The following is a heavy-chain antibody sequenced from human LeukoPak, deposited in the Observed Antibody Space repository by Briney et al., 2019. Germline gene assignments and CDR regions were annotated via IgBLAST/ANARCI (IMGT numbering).Heavy chain of an antibody. Sequence: GGSLTLSCAASGFTFSNYWMSWVRQAPGKGLEWVANIKQDGSEKYYVDSVKGRFTISRDNAKNSLYLQMNSLRAEDTAVYYCAREGTDLRISSSWYNWFDPWGQGTLVTVSS. CDR3: AREGTDLRISSSWYNWFDP. CDR1: GFTFSNYW. J-gene: IGHJ5*02. V-gene: IGHV3-7*01. CDR2: IKQDGSEK. D-gene: IGHD6-13*01.